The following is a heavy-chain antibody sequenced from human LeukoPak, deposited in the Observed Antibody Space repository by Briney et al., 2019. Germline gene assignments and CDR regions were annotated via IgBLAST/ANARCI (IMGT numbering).Heavy chain of an antibody. CDR2: IIPIFGTA. D-gene: IGHD6-13*01. CDR1: GDTFSSYA. V-gene: IGHV1-69*05. Sequence: GASVKVSCKASGDTFSSYAISWVRQAPGQGLEWMGGIIPIFGTANYAQKFQGRVTITTDESTSTAYMELSSLRSEDTAVYYCARSRLRIAAAGPYYFDYWGQGTLVTVSS. J-gene: IGHJ4*02. CDR3: ARSRLRIAAAGPYYFDY.